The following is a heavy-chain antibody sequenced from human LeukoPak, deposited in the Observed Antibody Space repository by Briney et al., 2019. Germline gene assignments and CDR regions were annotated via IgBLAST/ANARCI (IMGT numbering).Heavy chain of an antibody. Sequence: PSETLSLTCTVSGASISSGGYYWNWIRQHPGKGLEWIGYIYHSGSASYNPSLKSRVTISVDMSKNQFSLKLSSLTAADTAIYYCARGVENGDHGDFWGQGTLVTVSS. D-gene: IGHD4-17*01. CDR2: IYHSGSA. CDR3: ARGVENGDHGDF. V-gene: IGHV4-31*03. J-gene: IGHJ4*02. CDR1: GASISSGGYY.